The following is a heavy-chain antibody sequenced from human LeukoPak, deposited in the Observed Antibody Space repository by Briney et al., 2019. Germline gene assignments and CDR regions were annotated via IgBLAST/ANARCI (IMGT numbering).Heavy chain of an antibody. V-gene: IGHV3-15*01. CDR3: TTDSSCSSTSCYVAS. J-gene: IGHJ5*02. CDR2: IKSKTDGGTT. Sequence: GGSLRLSCAASGFIFSDHYMDWVRQAPGKGLEWVGRIKSKTDGGTTDYAAPVKGRFTISRDDSENTLYLQMNSLKTEDTAVYYCTTDSSCSSTSCYVASWGQGTLVTVSS. CDR1: GFIFSDHY. D-gene: IGHD2-2*01.